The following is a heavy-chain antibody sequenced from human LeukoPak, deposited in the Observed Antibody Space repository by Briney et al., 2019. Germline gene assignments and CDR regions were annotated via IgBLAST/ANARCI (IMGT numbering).Heavy chain of an antibody. CDR3: ASLYYYDSSGYYRDAFDI. CDR1: GFTFSSYG. D-gene: IGHD3-22*01. J-gene: IGHJ3*02. Sequence: GGSLRLSCAASGFTFSSYGMSWVRQAPGKGLEWVSAISGSGGSTYYADSVKGRFTISRGNSKNTLYLQMNSLRAEDTAVYYCASLYYYDSSGYYRDAFDIWGQGTMVTVSS. CDR2: ISGSGGST. V-gene: IGHV3-23*01.